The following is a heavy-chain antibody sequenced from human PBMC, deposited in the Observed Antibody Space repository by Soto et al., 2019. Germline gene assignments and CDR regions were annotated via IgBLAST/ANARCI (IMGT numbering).Heavy chain of an antibody. CDR1: GFTFSDSA. V-gene: IGHV3-23*01. Sequence: EVQVLESGGGLVQPGGSLRLSCAASGFTFSDSAMTWVRQTPGKGLEYVSSITFNGGSTYYADSVKGRFTISSDNSKNTLYLQMNSLRAEDTALYYCAKDVVDRGISYWGQGTLVTVSS. CDR2: ITFNGGST. D-gene: IGHD1-20*01. J-gene: IGHJ4*01. CDR3: AKDVVDRGISY.